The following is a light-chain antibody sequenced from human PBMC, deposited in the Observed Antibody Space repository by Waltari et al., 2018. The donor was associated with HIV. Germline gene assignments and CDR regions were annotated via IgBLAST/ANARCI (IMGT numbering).Light chain of an antibody. J-gene: IGKJ5*01. CDR3: QQRSNWPPVT. Sequence: EIVLTQSPATLSLSPGERATHSCRASQSFSSYLAWYQQNPGQAPRLLIYDASNRATGIPARFSGSGSGTDFTLTISSLEPEDFAVYYCQQRSNWPPVTFGQGTRLEIK. CDR1: QSFSSY. CDR2: DAS. V-gene: IGKV3-11*01.